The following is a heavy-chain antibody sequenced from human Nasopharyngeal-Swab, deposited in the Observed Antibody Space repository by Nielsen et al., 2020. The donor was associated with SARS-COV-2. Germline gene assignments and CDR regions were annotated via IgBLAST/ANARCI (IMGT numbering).Heavy chain of an antibody. J-gene: IGHJ4*02. CDR2: ISSSGSTI. CDR3: ASLYYDILTGYPGDYFDY. Sequence: GESLKISCAASGFTFSDYYMSWIRQAPGKGLEWVSYISSSGSTIYYADSVKGRFTISRDNAKNSLYLQMNSLRAEDTAVYYCASLYYDILTGYPGDYFDYWGQGTLVTVSS. V-gene: IGHV3-11*04. CDR1: GFTFSDYY. D-gene: IGHD3-9*01.